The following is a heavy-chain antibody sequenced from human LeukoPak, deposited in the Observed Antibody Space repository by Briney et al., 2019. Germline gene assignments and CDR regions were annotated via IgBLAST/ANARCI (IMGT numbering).Heavy chain of an antibody. V-gene: IGHV1-46*01. J-gene: IGHJ6*03. CDR1: GYTFTSYY. CDR3: ATSIAAAGTLKDYYYYMDV. Sequence: ASVKVSCKASGYTFTSYYMHWVRQAPGQGLEWMGIINPSGGSTSYAQKFQGRVTMTRDTSTSTVYMELSSLRSEDTAVYYCATSIAAAGTLKDYYYYMDVWGKGTTVTVSS. CDR2: INPSGGST. D-gene: IGHD6-13*01.